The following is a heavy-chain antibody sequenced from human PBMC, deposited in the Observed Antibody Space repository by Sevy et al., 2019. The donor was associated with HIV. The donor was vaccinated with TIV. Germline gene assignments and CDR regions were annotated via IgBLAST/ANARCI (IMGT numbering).Heavy chain of an antibody. CDR2: INWNGGST. CDR3: AREKSGGGACYYFDY. Sequence: GGSLRLSCAASGFTFDDYGMSWVRQVPGKGLEWVSRINWNGGSTSYTDFVKGRFTISRDNAKNSIFLQVNSLRAEDTALYYCAREKSGGGACYYFDYWGQGVLVTVSS. D-gene: IGHD2-21*02. CDR1: GFTFDDYG. V-gene: IGHV3-20*04. J-gene: IGHJ4*02.